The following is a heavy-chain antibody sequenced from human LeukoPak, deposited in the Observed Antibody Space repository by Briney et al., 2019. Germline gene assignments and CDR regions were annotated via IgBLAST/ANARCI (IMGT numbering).Heavy chain of an antibody. Sequence: GGSLRLSCAASGFSFSYYAMSWVRQAPGKGLEWVSGISSGGGTTYYEDSVKGRFTISRDNSKTTLYLQMNSLRAEDTAVYYCAKDRARIAARPRGIFDYWGQGTLVTVSS. CDR2: ISSGGGTT. J-gene: IGHJ4*02. V-gene: IGHV3-23*01. CDR3: AKDRARIAARPRGIFDY. D-gene: IGHD6-6*01. CDR1: GFSFSYYA.